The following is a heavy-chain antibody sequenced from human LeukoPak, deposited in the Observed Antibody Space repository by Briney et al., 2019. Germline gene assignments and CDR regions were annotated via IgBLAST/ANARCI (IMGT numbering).Heavy chain of an antibody. Sequence: WASVKVSCKASGYTFNTYGITWVRQAPGQGLEWMGWISGYNGKTKYAQKLQDRVTMTTDTSTTTAYMELSRLTSDDTAVYYCGRVPTRRGWFDPWGQGTLVTVSS. CDR3: GRVPTRRGWFDP. CDR2: ISGYNGKT. V-gene: IGHV1-18*01. CDR1: GYTFNTYG. D-gene: IGHD1-1*01. J-gene: IGHJ5*02.